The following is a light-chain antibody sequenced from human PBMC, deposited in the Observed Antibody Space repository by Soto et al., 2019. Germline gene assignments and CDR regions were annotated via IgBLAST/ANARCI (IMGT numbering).Light chain of an antibody. CDR1: QSINTY. V-gene: IGKV1-39*01. CDR3: QQSYSTPPVT. CDR2: AAS. Sequence: DIQMTQSPSSLSASVGDTVTITCRASQSINTYLNWYQQKPGKAPNLLIYAASTLQSGVPPRFIGSGYGTDFTLTISSLQPEDFATYYCQQSYSTPPVTFGQGTRLEMK. J-gene: IGKJ5*01.